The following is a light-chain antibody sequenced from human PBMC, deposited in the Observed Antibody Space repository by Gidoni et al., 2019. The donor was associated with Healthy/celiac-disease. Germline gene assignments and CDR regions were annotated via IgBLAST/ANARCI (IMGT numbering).Light chain of an antibody. Sequence: QSALPQPASVSGSPGQSITISCTGTSSDVGGYNYVSWYQQHPGKAPKLMIYEVSNRPSGVSNRFSGSKSGNTASLTISGLQAEDEADDYCSSYTSSSTLLFGGGTKLTV. CDR3: SSYTSSSTLL. CDR1: SSDVGGYNY. J-gene: IGLJ2*01. CDR2: EVS. V-gene: IGLV2-14*01.